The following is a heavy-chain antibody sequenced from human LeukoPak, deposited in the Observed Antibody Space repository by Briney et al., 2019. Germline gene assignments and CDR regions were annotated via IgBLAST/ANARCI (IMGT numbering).Heavy chain of an antibody. CDR3: ATGHSYGYDY. CDR1: GLTFSDFW. J-gene: IGHJ4*02. CDR2: VKGDGRTT. Sequence: GGSLRLSCAASGLTFSDFWMHWVRQPPGKVLVLVALVKGDGRTTIFADSVKGRFTISRDNAKNTLYLQMNSLRADDSGVYYCATGHSYGYDYWGQGVLVTVSS. D-gene: IGHD5-18*01. V-gene: IGHV3-74*01.